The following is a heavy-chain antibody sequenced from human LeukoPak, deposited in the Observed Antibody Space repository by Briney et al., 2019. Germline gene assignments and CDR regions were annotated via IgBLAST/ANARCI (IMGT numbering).Heavy chain of an antibody. D-gene: IGHD2-2*01. CDR2: ISAYNGNT. Sequence: ASVKVSCKASGYTFTSYGISWVRQAPGQGLEWIGWISAYNGNTSYAQKLQGRVTMTTDISTSTAYMELRSLRSDDTAVYYCARDQGSTSFDYWGQGTLVTVSS. CDR3: ARDQGSTSFDY. V-gene: IGHV1-18*01. J-gene: IGHJ4*02. CDR1: GYTFTSYG.